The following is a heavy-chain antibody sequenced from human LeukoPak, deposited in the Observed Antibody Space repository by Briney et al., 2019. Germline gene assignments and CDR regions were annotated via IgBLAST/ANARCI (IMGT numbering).Heavy chain of an antibody. D-gene: IGHD1-26*01. CDR3: ARGGRSGSYYFDY. V-gene: IGHV4-59*01. Sequence: SETLSLTCTVSGGSISSYYWNWIRQPPGKGLEWIGYIYYSGSTNYNPSLKSRVTISVDTSKNQFSLKLSSVTAADTAVYYCARGGRSGSYYFDYWGQGTLVTVSS. CDR2: IYYSGST. CDR1: GGSISSYY. J-gene: IGHJ4*02.